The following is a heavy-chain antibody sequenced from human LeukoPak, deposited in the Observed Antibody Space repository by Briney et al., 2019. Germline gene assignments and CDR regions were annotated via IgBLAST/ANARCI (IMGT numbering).Heavy chain of an antibody. D-gene: IGHD6-19*01. CDR1: GGSISSYY. V-gene: IGHV4-59*08. CDR3: ARHGTQWLRYPNFDY. Sequence: SETLSLTCTVSGGSISSYYWSWIRQPPGEGLEWIGSSYYNGNTDYNPSLKSRVTISVDTSNNQFSLKLSSVTAADTAVYYCARHGTQWLRYPNFDYWGQGTLVTVSS. CDR2: SYYNGNT. J-gene: IGHJ4*02.